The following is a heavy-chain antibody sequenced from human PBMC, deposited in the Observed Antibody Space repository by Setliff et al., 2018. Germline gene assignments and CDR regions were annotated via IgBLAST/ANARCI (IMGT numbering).Heavy chain of an antibody. J-gene: IGHJ4*02. CDR3: ARDLYNSGSDY. CDR2: INPNSGGT. Sequence: ASVKVSCKASGYTFTGYYMHWVRQAPGQGLEWMGRINPNSGGTNYAQKFQGRVTMTRDTSISTAYMELSSLRSDDTAVYYCARDLYNSGSDYWGQGTLVTVSS. V-gene: IGHV1-2*06. CDR1: GYTFTGYY. D-gene: IGHD6-25*01.